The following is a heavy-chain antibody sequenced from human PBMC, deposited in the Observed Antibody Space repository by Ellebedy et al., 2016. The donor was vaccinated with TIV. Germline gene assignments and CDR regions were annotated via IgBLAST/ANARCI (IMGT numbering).Heavy chain of an antibody. V-gene: IGHV3-21*01. Sequence: GESLMISCASSGFTFSSYSINWVRQAPGKGLEWVSSISSSSSYRYYADSVKGRFTIPRDKAKNSLILQMNSLRAEDTAVYYCARDMLDGYNSGGFGYWGQGTLVTVSS. CDR3: ARDMLDGYNSGGFGY. CDR2: ISSSSSYR. D-gene: IGHD5-24*01. J-gene: IGHJ4*02. CDR1: GFTFSSYS.